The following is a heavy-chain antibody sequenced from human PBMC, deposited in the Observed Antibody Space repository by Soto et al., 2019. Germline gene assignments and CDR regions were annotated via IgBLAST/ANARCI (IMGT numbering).Heavy chain of an antibody. J-gene: IGHJ6*03. CDR1: GGSISSYY. Sequence: SETLSLTCTVSGGSISSYYWSWIRQPPGKGLEWIGYIYYSGSTNYNPSLKSRVTISVDTSKNQFSLKLSSVTAADTAVYYCARSLRFLEWLGDHYYYYMDVWGKWTTVTVSS. CDR2: IYYSGST. D-gene: IGHD3-3*01. V-gene: IGHV4-59*08. CDR3: ARSLRFLEWLGDHYYYYMDV.